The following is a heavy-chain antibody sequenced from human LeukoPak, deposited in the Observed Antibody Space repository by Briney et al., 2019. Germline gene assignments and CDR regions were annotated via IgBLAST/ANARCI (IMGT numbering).Heavy chain of an antibody. CDR2: ISGSGGST. CDR3: AKGEDYYGSGSPYYYGMDV. D-gene: IGHD3-10*01. Sequence: PGGSLRLSCAASGFTVSSNYMSWVRQAPGKGLEWVSAISGSGGSTYYADSVKGRFTISGDNSKNTLYLQMNSLRAEDTAVYYCAKGEDYYGSGSPYYYGMDVWGQGTTVTVSS. CDR1: GFTVSSNY. J-gene: IGHJ6*02. V-gene: IGHV3-23*01.